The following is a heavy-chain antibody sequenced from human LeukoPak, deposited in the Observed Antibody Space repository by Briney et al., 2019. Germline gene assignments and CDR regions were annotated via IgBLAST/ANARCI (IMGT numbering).Heavy chain of an antibody. CDR1: GVTFSSYE. J-gene: IGHJ3*02. CDR3: VRGGGSCCPFNAFDI. Sequence: GGSLRLSCAASGVTFSSYEMNWVRQAPGKGVECVSYISISGSTRYNADSVKGRFTISRDNAKNSLYLQMNSMRAEDTAVYYCVRGGGSCCPFNAFDIWGQGTMVTVSS. V-gene: IGHV3-48*03. CDR2: ISISGSTR. D-gene: IGHD2-15*01.